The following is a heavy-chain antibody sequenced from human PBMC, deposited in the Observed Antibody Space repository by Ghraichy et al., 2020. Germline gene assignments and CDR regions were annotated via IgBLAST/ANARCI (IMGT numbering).Heavy chain of an antibody. D-gene: IGHD5-18*01. V-gene: IGHV3-23*01. CDR3: ARKGGYSYGYIDL. CDR2: ISGSGDP. CDR1: GFIFSGYA. J-gene: IGHJ4*02. Sequence: GGSLRLSCAGSGFIFSGYAMNWVRQAPGKGLEWVSGISGSGDPYYADSVKGRFTISRDNSKSTVYLQANSLRAEDTAVYYCARKGGYSYGYIDLWGQGTLVTVSS.